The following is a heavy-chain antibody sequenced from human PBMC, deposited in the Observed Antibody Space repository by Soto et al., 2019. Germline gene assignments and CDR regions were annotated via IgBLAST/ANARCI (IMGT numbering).Heavy chain of an antibody. CDR3: ATSLNYYYYMDV. V-gene: IGHV3-30*03. CDR2: ISYDGSNK. J-gene: IGHJ6*03. CDR1: GFTFSSYG. Sequence: ESGGGVVQPGRSLRLSCAASGFTFSSYGMHWVRQAPGKGLEWVAVISYDGSNKYYADSVKGRFTISRDNSKNTLYLQMNSLRAEDTALYYCATSLNYYYYMDVWGKGTTVTVSS.